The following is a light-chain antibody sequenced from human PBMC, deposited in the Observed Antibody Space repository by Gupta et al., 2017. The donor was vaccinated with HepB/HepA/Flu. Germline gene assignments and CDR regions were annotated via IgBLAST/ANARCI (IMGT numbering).Light chain of an antibody. CDR3: QSYDSSLSGSV. J-gene: IGLJ3*02. CDR2: GNS. CDR1: SSNIGAGYD. V-gene: IGLV1-40*01. Sequence: QFVLTPPPSASGAPGQRVTISCTGSSSNIGAGYDVHWYQQLPGTAPKLLIYGNSNRPSGVPDRFSGSKSGTSASLAITGLQAEDEADYYCQSYDSSLSGSVFGGGTKLTVL.